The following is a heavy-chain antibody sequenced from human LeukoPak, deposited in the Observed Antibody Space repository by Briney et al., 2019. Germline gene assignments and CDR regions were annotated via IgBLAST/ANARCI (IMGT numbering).Heavy chain of an antibody. CDR2: IYSGGST. J-gene: IGHJ4*02. Sequence: SGGSLRLSCAASGFTVSSNYMSWVRQAPGKGLEWVSVIYSGGSTYYADSVKGRFTISRDNSKNTLYLQMNSLRVEDAAVYYCARDMSSGWYSNFDYWGQGTLVTVSS. CDR1: GFTVSSNY. CDR3: ARDMSSGWYSNFDY. V-gene: IGHV3-66*01. D-gene: IGHD6-19*01.